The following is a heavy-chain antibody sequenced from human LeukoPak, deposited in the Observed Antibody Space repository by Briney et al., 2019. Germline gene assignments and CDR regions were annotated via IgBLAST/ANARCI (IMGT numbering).Heavy chain of an antibody. V-gene: IGHV4-4*07. CDR3: ARGVAAPPEYYYYMDV. D-gene: IGHD6-13*01. CDR1: GGSISSYY. Sequence: SETLSLTCTVSGGSISSYYWSWIRQPAGKGLEWIGRIYTCGSTNYNPSLKSRVTMSVDTSKNQFSLKLSSVTAADTAVYYCARGVAAPPEYYYYMDVWGKGTTVTVSS. CDR2: IYTCGST. J-gene: IGHJ6*03.